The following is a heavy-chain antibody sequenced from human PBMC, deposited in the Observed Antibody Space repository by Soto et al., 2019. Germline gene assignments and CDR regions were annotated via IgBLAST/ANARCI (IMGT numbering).Heavy chain of an antibody. CDR1: GFTFSSYA. V-gene: IGHV3-23*01. CDR2: ISGSGGST. Sequence: GGSLSLSCAASGFTFSSYAMSWVRQAPGKGLEWVSGISGSGGSTYYAGSVKGRFTISRDNSKNTLYLQMNSLRAEDTAVYYCAKEVLGPLHYGMDVWGQGTTVTVSS. CDR3: AKEVLGPLHYGMDV. J-gene: IGHJ6*02.